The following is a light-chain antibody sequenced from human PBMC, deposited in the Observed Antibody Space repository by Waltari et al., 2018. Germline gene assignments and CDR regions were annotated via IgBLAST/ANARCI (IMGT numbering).Light chain of an antibody. Sequence: DMVMTQSPATLSVSPGERVALSCRASESVATSLAWYQQIPGQAPRLLIYDASTRATNVSVRFSGSGSGTEFTLTITSLQSEDFAVYYCQQCNKWPPTFGGGTKVEIK. J-gene: IGKJ4*01. CDR3: QQCNKWPPT. CDR2: DAS. V-gene: IGKV3-15*01. CDR1: ESVATS.